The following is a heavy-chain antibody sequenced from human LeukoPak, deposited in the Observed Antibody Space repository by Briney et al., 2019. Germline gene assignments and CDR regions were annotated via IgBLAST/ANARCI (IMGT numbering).Heavy chain of an antibody. CDR2: ISAYTGNT. Sequence: ASVTVSCKASGFTFTDHYMHWVRQAPGQGLEWMARISAYTGNTNYAQKLQGRITMTTDTSTSTAHMELRSLRSDDTAVYYCARTYDYGDYSFDYWGQGTLVTVSS. CDR3: ARTYDYGDYSFDY. CDR1: GFTFTDHY. D-gene: IGHD4-17*01. V-gene: IGHV1-18*04. J-gene: IGHJ4*02.